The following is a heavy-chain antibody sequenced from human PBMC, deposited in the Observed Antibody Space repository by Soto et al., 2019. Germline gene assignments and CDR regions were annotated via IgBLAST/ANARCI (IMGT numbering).Heavy chain of an antibody. J-gene: IGHJ6*01. CDR3: EKDTGRHYYYGMDV. CDR2: ISWNSGSI. Sequence: SLRLSFSAPGFTFDDYAMHWVRQSPGKCLGWVSGISWNSGSIGYVDYVKGRFTISRDNAKNSLYLQMNSLRAEATALYYCEKDTGRHYYYGMDVWGQGTTVTVYS. V-gene: IGHV3-9*01. CDR1: GFTFDDYA.